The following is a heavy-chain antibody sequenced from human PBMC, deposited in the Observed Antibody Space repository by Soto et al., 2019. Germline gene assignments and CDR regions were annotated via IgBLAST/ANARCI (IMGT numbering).Heavy chain of an antibody. J-gene: IGHJ5*02. D-gene: IGHD1-1*01. Sequence: PLETLSLTCTVSGASISGFYWSWIRKTGGKGLEWIGRIYATGTTDYNPSLKSRVMMSVDTSKKQFSLKLRSVTAADTAVYYCVRDGTKTLRDWFDPWGQGISVTVSS. CDR2: IYATGTT. CDR1: GASISGFY. CDR3: VRDGTKTLRDWFDP. V-gene: IGHV4-4*07.